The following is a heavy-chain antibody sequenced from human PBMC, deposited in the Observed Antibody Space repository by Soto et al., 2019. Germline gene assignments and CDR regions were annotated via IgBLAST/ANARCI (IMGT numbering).Heavy chain of an antibody. D-gene: IGHD3-10*01. J-gene: IGHJ6*02. CDR2: ISGSGGST. CDR3: ATGSGSFNYYYYYYGMDV. V-gene: IGHV3-23*01. Sequence: PGGSLRLSCAASGFTFSSYAMSWVRQAPGKGLEWVSAISGSGGSTYYADSVKGRFTISRDNSKNTLYLQMNSLRAEDTAVYYCATGSGSFNYYYYYYGMDVWGQGTTVTVSS. CDR1: GFTFSSYA.